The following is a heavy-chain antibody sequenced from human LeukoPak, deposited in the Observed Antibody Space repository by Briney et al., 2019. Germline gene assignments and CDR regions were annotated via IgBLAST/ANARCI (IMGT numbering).Heavy chain of an antibody. J-gene: IGHJ4*02. Sequence: GGSLRLSCAASGFTFSSYAMSWVRQAPGKGLEWVSAISGSGGSTYYADSVKGRFTISGDNSKNTLYLQMNSLRAEDTAVYYCANLPSTTGTTFHFDYWGQGTLVTVSS. CDR2: ISGSGGST. D-gene: IGHD1-1*01. V-gene: IGHV3-23*01. CDR1: GFTFSSYA. CDR3: ANLPSTTGTTFHFDY.